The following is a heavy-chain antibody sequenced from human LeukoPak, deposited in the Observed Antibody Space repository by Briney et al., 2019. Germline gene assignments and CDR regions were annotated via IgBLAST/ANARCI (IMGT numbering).Heavy chain of an antibody. CDR1: GYTFTSYD. V-gene: IGHV1-18*01. CDR3: ARSDGAYYFDY. Sequence: ASVKVSCKASGYTFTSYDINWVRQATGQGLEWMGWISAYNGNTNYAQKLQGRVTMTTDTSTSTAYMELRSLRSDDTAVYYCARSDGAYYFDYWGQGTLVTVSS. D-gene: IGHD4-17*01. CDR2: ISAYNGNT. J-gene: IGHJ4*02.